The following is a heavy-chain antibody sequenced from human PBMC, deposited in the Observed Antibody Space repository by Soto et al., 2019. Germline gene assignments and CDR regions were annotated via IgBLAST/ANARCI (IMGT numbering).Heavy chain of an antibody. J-gene: IGHJ4*02. D-gene: IGHD3-22*01. CDR2: IYYGGTT. CDR1: GGSFSPNY. Sequence: PSETLSLTCRLSGGSFSPNYWGWFRQSPGKGLEWVGYIYYGGTTSYNPSLKSRVTISLETSKSHFSLRLSSVTAADTAVYYCARLGYYDSSGYYYAVYWGQGTLVTVSS. V-gene: IGHV4-59*08. CDR3: ARLGYYDSSGYYYAVY.